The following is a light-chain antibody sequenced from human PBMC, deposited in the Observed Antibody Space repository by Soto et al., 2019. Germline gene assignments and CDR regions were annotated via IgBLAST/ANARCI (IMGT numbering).Light chain of an antibody. J-gene: IGKJ2*01. Sequence: EIVLTQSPATLSLSPGERATLSCRASQSVSTFLAWYQQKPGQAPRLLIYDASNRATGIPLRFSGSGSGTDFTLTISSLEPEDFAVYYCQQRSNWPRYTFGQGTKLEIK. V-gene: IGKV3-11*01. CDR3: QQRSNWPRYT. CDR1: QSVSTF. CDR2: DAS.